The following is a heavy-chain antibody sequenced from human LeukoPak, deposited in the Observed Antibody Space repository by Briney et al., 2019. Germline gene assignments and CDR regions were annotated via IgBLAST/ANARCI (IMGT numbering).Heavy chain of an antibody. CDR2: INHSGST. CDR1: GGSFSGYY. CDR3: ARGAFGGVTNWFDP. V-gene: IGHV4-34*01. Sequence: SETLSLTCAVYGGSFSGYYWSWIRQPPGKGLEWIGEINHSGSTNYNPSLKSRVTISVDTSKNQFSLKLSSVPAADTAVYYCARGAFGGVTNWFDPWGQGTLVTVSS. J-gene: IGHJ5*02. D-gene: IGHD3-16*01.